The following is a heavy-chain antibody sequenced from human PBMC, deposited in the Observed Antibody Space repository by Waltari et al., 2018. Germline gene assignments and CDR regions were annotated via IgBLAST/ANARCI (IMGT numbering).Heavy chain of an antibody. D-gene: IGHD6-13*01. CDR2: IDWDNDK. CDR1: GFSLSTNAMC. CDR3: ARIHPCIGAAGFSDF. J-gene: IGHJ4*02. V-gene: IGHV2-70*01. Sequence: QVTLRESGPALVKPTQPLTLTCTFSGFSLSTNAMCVTWIRQPPGKALEWLAHIDWDNDKYYNTSLKTRLTISRDTSKNQVVLRMTNVDPADTATYFCARIHPCIGAAGFSDFWGQGALVTVSS.